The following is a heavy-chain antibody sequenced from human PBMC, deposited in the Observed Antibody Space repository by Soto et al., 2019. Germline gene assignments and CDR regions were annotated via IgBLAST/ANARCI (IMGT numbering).Heavy chain of an antibody. J-gene: IGHJ6*02. Sequence: LRLSYTASGFPFSEYYMASIRPAPGKGLEWISYINDRGYTTYYADSVRGRFTISRDNAGNSLYLQMNSLRAEDAAAYYCARDREPSVYHGMSVWGQGTTVTVSS. V-gene: IGHV3-11*01. CDR3: ARDREPSVYHGMSV. CDR2: INDRGYTT. D-gene: IGHD1-1*01. CDR1: GFPFSEYY.